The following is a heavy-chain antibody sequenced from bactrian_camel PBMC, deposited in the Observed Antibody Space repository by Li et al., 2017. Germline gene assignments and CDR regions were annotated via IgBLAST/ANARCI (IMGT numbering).Heavy chain of an antibody. J-gene: IGHJ4*01. V-gene: IGHV3S1*01. D-gene: IGHD8*01. CDR2: IYTTDDST. Sequence: HVQLVESGGGSVQSGGSLKLSCAASGYTVSGYCLAWFRQFPGKEREGVAAIYTTDDSTYYANSVKGRFTISRDNAKNTLYLQMNSLKPEDTAVYYCAAEELLSAYDCYSGTSFQYDWSNFGQGTQVTVS. CDR1: GYTVSGYC.